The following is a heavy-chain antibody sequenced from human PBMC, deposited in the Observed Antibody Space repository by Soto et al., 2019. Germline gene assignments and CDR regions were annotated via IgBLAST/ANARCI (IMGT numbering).Heavy chain of an antibody. Sequence: LRLSCAASGFTFSSYSMNWVRQAPGKGLEWVSSISSSSSYIYYADSVKGRFTISRDNAKNSLYLQMNSLRAEDTAVYYCARDRRCSGGSCYSGLSGQYYYYGMDVWGQGTTVTVSS. CDR3: ARDRRCSGGSCYSGLSGQYYYYGMDV. V-gene: IGHV3-21*01. CDR2: ISSSSSYI. CDR1: GFTFSSYS. J-gene: IGHJ6*02. D-gene: IGHD2-15*01.